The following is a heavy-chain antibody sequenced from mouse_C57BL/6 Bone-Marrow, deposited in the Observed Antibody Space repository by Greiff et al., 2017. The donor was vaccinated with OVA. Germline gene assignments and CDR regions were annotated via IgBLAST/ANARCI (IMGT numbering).Heavy chain of an antibody. D-gene: IGHD1-1*01. V-gene: IGHV1-64*01. CDR3: SFVTTVVAKDDFDY. CDR2: IHPNSGST. Sequence: QVQLQQPGAELVKPGASVKLSCKASGYTFTSYWMHWVKQRPGQGLEWIGMIHPNSGSTNYNEKFKSKATLTVDKSSSTAYMQLSSLTSEDSAVYYCSFVTTVVAKDDFDYWGQGTTLTVSS. CDR1: GYTFTSYW. J-gene: IGHJ2*01.